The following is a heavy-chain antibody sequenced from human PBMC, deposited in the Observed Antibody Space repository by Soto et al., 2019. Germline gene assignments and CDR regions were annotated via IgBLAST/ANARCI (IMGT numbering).Heavy chain of an antibody. CDR1: GGSFSGYY. CDR3: ARGRGSSRRQYFQH. Sequence: QVQLQQWGAGLLKPSETLSLTCAVYGGSFSGYYWSWIRQPPGKGLEWIGEINHSGSTNYNPSLKIRVTISVDTSKNQFSLGLSSVTAADTAVYYCARGRGSSRRQYFQHWGQGTLVTVSS. D-gene: IGHD6-6*01. V-gene: IGHV4-34*01. J-gene: IGHJ1*01. CDR2: INHSGST.